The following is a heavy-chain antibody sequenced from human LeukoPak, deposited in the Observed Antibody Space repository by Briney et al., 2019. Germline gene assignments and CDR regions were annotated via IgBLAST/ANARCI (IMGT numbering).Heavy chain of an antibody. CDR2: ISNSGNTI. V-gene: IGHV3-11*01. D-gene: IGHD3-16*01. J-gene: IGHJ4*02. CDR3: ARYRVITNDYFDS. CDR1: GFTFGDYY. Sequence: GPLRLSCAASGFTFGDYYMTWIRQAPGKGLEWVSYISNSGNTIKEADSVKGRFTISRDNAQNSLFLQMESLRAEDTAVYYCARYRVITNDYFDSWGQGTLVTVSS.